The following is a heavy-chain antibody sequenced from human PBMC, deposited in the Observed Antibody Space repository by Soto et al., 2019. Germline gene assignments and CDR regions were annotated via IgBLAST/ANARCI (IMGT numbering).Heavy chain of an antibody. CDR2: IYSGGST. CDR3: ARTYYDFWSGYPPRGGAFDI. J-gene: IGHJ3*02. Sequence: EVQLVETGGGLIQPGGSLRLSCAASGFTVSSNYMGWVRQAPGKGLEWVSVIYSGGSTYYADSVKGRFTISRDNSKNTLYLQMNSLRAEDTAVYYCARTYYDFWSGYPPRGGAFDIWGQGTMVTVSS. V-gene: IGHV3-53*02. CDR1: GFTVSSNY. D-gene: IGHD3-3*01.